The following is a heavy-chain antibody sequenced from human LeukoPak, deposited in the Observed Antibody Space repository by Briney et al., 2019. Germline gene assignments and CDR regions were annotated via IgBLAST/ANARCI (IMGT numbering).Heavy chain of an antibody. V-gene: IGHV4-4*02. CDR2: IYHSGST. CDR1: GGSISSSNW. D-gene: IGHD3-22*01. Sequence: SETLSLTCAVSGGSISSSNWWSWVRQPPGKGLEWIGEIYHSGSTNYNPSLKSRVTMSADTSKNQFSLNLRSVTAADTAVYYCVRHYYDSSGYYIFDYWGQGTLVTVSS. J-gene: IGHJ4*02. CDR3: VRHYYDSSGYYIFDY.